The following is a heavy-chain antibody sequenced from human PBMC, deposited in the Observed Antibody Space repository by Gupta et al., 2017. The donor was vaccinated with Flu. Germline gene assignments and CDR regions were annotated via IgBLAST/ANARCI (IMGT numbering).Heavy chain of an antibody. CDR1: GGSVSRSISY. D-gene: IGHD1-1*01. J-gene: IGHJ4*02. CDR2: MYVGGSA. V-gene: IGHV4-39*01. CDR3: ARVRNGNLFDY. Sequence: QLQLQESGPGLVKPSETLSLTCTVSGGSVSRSISYWGWVRQPPGKGPEWIGDMYVGGSANYNPSLGSRVTMSLDTSNNQFSLNLRSVTAADTAVYFCARVRNGNLFDYWGPGTLVTVSS.